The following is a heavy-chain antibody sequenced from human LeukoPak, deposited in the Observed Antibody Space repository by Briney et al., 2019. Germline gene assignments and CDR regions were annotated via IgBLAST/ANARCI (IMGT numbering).Heavy chain of an antibody. Sequence: GGSLRLSCAASGFTFYDYAMHWVRQAPGEGLEWVSGIRWNSGSIGYAYSVKGRFTISRDNAKNSLYLQMNSLRAEDTDLYYCAKDIQISGYSYGYGSVFDYWGQGTLVTVSS. D-gene: IGHD5-18*01. CDR2: IRWNSGSI. J-gene: IGHJ4*02. CDR3: AKDIQISGYSYGYGSVFDY. V-gene: IGHV3-9*01. CDR1: GFTFYDYA.